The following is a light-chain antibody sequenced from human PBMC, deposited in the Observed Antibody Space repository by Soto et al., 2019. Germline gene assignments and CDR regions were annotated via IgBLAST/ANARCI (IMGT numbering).Light chain of an antibody. CDR1: QSVSSN. Sequence: EIVMTQSPASLSVSPGERATLSCRASQSVSSNLDWYQQKPGQAPRLLIYGASTRATGIPARFSGSGSGTEFTLTISSLQSEDFAVYYCQQFNRWPRTFGQGTKVEIK. J-gene: IGKJ1*01. V-gene: IGKV3-15*01. CDR3: QQFNRWPRT. CDR2: GAS.